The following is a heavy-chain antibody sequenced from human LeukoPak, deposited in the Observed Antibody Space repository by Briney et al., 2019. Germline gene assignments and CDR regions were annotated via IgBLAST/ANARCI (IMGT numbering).Heavy chain of an antibody. Sequence: ASVKVSCKASGYTFSNFDISWVRQGPGQGLEWMARISTDNGNTDYAQKFQGRVTMTTDTSTNTAYMEMRSLTSDDTAVYYCARDGAHCGSANCYFDNWGQGTLVIVSS. J-gene: IGHJ4*02. D-gene: IGHD2-2*01. V-gene: IGHV1-18*01. CDR1: GYTFSNFD. CDR2: ISTDNGNT. CDR3: ARDGAHCGSANCYFDN.